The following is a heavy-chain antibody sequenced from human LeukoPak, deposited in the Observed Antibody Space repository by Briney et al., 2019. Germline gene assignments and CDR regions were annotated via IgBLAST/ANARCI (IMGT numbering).Heavy chain of an antibody. V-gene: IGHV3-7*01. CDR2: IKQDGSEK. CDR1: GFTFSNYW. Sequence: PGGSLRLSCAASGFTFSNYWMSWVPQAPGKGLEGVANIKQDGSEKYYVDSVKGRFTISRDNAKNSLYLQMNSLRAEDTAVYYCARDSLLRYYFDYWGQGTLVTVSS. CDR3: ARDSLLRYYFDY. J-gene: IGHJ4*02. D-gene: IGHD4-17*01.